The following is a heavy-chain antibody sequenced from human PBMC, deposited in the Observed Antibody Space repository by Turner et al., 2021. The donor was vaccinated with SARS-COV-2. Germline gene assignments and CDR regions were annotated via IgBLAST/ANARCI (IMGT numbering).Heavy chain of an antibody. D-gene: IGHD2-21*02. J-gene: IGHJ6*02. Sequence: QLQLQESGPGLVKPSETLSITCTVSGGSISSSTYYWGWIRQPPGKGLEWIGNIYYSGSTYYNPSLKSRVTISVDTSKNKFSLKLSSVTAADTAVYYCARDQAYCGGDCYDYYYYYGMDVWGQGTTVTVSS. CDR3: ARDQAYCGGDCYDYYYYYGMDV. V-gene: IGHV4-39*02. CDR1: GGSISSSTYY. CDR2: IYYSGST.